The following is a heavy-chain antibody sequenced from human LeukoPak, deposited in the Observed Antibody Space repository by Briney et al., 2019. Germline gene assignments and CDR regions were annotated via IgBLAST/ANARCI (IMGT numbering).Heavy chain of an antibody. CDR2: INPSGGST. D-gene: IGHD6-6*01. Sequence: ASVKVSCKASGYTFISYDINWVRQATGQGLEWMGIINPSGGSTSYAQKFQGRVTMTRDTSTSTVYMELSSLRSEDTAVYYCARDFRSSGWEFDYWGQGTLVTVSS. CDR1: GYTFISYD. CDR3: ARDFRSSGWEFDY. J-gene: IGHJ4*02. V-gene: IGHV1-46*01.